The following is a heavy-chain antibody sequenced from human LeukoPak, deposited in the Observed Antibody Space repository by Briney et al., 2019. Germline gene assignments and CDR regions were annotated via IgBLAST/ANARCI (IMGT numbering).Heavy chain of an antibody. CDR2: IYYSGST. V-gene: IGHV4-39*07. J-gene: IGHJ4*02. CDR3: ARARGGYRIYDY. CDR1: GSSISSSSYY. Sequence: SETLSLTCTVSGSSISSSSYYWGWIRQPPGKGLEWIGSIYYSGSTYYNPSLKSRVTISVDTSKNQFSLKLSSVTAADTAVYYCARARGGYRIYDYWGQGTLVTVSS. D-gene: IGHD5-12*01.